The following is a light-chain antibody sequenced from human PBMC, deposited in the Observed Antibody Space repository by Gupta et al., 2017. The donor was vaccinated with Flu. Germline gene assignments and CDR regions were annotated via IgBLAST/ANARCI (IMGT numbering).Light chain of an antibody. Sequence: SYVLTQPPSVAVAPGKTARLTCGGNNIGGKTRPCYQQKTGQAPVLVVYDDSAGPPGIPERFSGSNSGNTATLTISRVEAGDEADYYCQVWDSSSDQVVFGGGTKLTVL. J-gene: IGLJ2*01. CDR2: DDS. V-gene: IGLV3-21*03. CDR1: NIGGKT. CDR3: QVWDSSSDQVV.